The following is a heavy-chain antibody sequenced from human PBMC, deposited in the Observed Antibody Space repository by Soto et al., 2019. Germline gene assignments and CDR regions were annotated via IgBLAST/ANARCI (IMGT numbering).Heavy chain of an antibody. D-gene: IGHD3-16*01. CDR1: GFTFNDYG. V-gene: IGHV3-30*18. J-gene: IGHJ4*02. CDR3: AKSGKGDQGPMHY. CDR2: ISYEGSNK. Sequence: QVQLVESGGGVVQPGRSLRLSCAASGFTFNDYGMDWVRQAPGKGLEWVAVISYEGSNKYYGDSVKGRFTISRDTSKNTLDLQMKSLRAEDTAVYYCAKSGKGDQGPMHYWGQGTMVTVSS.